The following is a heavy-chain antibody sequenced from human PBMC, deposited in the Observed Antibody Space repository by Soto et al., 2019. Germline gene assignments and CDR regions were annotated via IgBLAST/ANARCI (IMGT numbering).Heavy chain of an antibody. J-gene: IGHJ4*02. D-gene: IGHD4-17*01. CDR2: ISGSGGST. V-gene: IGHV3-23*01. CDR1: GFTFSSYA. CDR3: AKDPKPLYGDYGPHDY. Sequence: EVQLLESGGGLVQPGGSLRLSCAASGFTFSSYAMSWVRQAPGKGLEWVSAISGSGGSTYYADSVKGRFTISRDNSKNXLYLQRNSLRAEDTAVYYCAKDPKPLYGDYGPHDYWGQGTLVTVSS.